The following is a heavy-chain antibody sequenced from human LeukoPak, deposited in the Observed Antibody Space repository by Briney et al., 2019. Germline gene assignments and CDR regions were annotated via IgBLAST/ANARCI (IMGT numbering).Heavy chain of an antibody. Sequence: GGSLRLSCAASGFTFSSYSMNWVRQAPGKGLEWVSYISSSSSTLYYADSVKGQFTISRDNAKNSLYLQMNSLRADDTAVYYCARDRKDIVVVVAATIDYWGQGTLVTVSS. CDR1: GFTFSSYS. CDR3: ARDRKDIVVVVAATIDY. D-gene: IGHD2-15*01. V-gene: IGHV3-48*01. J-gene: IGHJ4*02. CDR2: ISSSSSTL.